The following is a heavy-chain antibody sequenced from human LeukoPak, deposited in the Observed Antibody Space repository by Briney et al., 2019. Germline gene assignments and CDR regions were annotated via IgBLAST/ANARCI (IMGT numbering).Heavy chain of an antibody. CDR1: GYTFTSYD. CDR3: ARGPHTSYDFWSGYWVNYGMDV. D-gene: IGHD3-3*01. J-gene: IGHJ6*02. V-gene: IGHV1-8*01. Sequence: ASVKVSCKASGYTFTSYDINWVRQATGQGLEWMGWMNPNSGNTGYAQKFQGRVTMTRNTSISTAYMELSSLRSEDTAVYYCARGPHTSYDFWSGYWVNYGMDVWGQGTTVTVSS. CDR2: MNPNSGNT.